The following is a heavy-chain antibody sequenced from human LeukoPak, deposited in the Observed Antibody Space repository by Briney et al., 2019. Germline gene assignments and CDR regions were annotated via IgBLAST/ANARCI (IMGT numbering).Heavy chain of an antibody. CDR1: GFTFSSYG. J-gene: IGHJ4*02. D-gene: IGHD6-19*01. CDR2: IWYDGSNK. V-gene: IGHV3-33*01. Sequence: PGGSLRLSFAASGFTFSSYGMHSVRQAPGKGLERVAVIWYDGSNKYYADSVKGRFTISRDNSKNTLYLQMNSLRAEDTAVYYCARDRGGSSGWYTFNYWGQGTLVTVSS. CDR3: ARDRGGSSGWYTFNY.